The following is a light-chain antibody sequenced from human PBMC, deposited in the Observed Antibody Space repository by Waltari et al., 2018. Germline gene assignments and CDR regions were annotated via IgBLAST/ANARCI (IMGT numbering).Light chain of an antibody. Sequence: DIQMTQSPSTLSASVGDRVTITCRASQSIRNWLAWYQQKPGKAPKLLIYKASSLESGVPSRFSGRGSGTEFTLTISSLQPDDFATYYCQQYDSFSPWTFGQGTKVDIK. CDR3: QQYDSFSPWT. V-gene: IGKV1-5*03. J-gene: IGKJ1*01. CDR1: QSIRNW. CDR2: KAS.